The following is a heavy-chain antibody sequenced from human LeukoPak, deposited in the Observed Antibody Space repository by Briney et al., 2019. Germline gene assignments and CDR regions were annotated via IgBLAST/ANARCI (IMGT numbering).Heavy chain of an antibody. CDR2: IYVSGST. V-gene: IGHV4-4*07. CDR1: GSSISSYY. CDR3: ARQILVVTRYFFDY. J-gene: IGHJ4*02. D-gene: IGHD4-23*01. Sequence: SETLSVTCTDSGSSISSYYWSWIRQPAGKGLEWIGRIYVSGSTTYNPSLESRVTMSLDTSKNQISLKVSSVTAADTAVYYCARQILVVTRYFFDYWGPGTLVTVSS.